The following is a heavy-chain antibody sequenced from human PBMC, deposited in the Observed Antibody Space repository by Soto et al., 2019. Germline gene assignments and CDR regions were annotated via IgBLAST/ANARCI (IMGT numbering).Heavy chain of an antibody. V-gene: IGHV3-23*01. CDR2: ISGSGGST. CDR3: AQGPYDWNYVHFDY. D-gene: IGHD1-7*01. Sequence: GGSLRLSCAASGFTFSSYAMSWVRQAPGKGLEWVSAISGSGGSTYYADSVKGRFTISRDNSKNTLYLQMNSLRAEDTAVYYCAQGPYDWNYVHFDYWGQGTLVTVSS. J-gene: IGHJ4*02. CDR1: GFTFSSYA.